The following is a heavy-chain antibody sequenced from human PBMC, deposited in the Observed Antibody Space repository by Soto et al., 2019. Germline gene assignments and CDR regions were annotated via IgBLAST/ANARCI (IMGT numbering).Heavy chain of an antibody. J-gene: IGHJ3*02. CDR2: MNPNSGNT. CDR3: ARIEAVADNYAFDI. Sequence: QVQLVQSGAEVKKPGASVKVSCKASGYTFTSYDINWVRQGTGQGLEWMGWMNPNSGNTGYAHKFQGRVTMTRNTSISTAYMELSSLRSEDTAVYYCARIEAVADNYAFDIWGQGTMVTVST. V-gene: IGHV1-8*01. D-gene: IGHD6-19*01. CDR1: GYTFTSYD.